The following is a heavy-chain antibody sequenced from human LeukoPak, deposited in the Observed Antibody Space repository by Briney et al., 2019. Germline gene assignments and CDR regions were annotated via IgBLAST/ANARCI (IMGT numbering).Heavy chain of an antibody. Sequence: SETLSLTCTVSGGSISSSSYYWGWIRQPPGKGLEWIGSIYYSGSTYYNPSLKSRVTISVDTSKNQFSLKLSSVTDADTAVYYCARHGSWFDPWGQGTLVTVSS. CDR1: GGSISSSSYY. V-gene: IGHV4-39*01. D-gene: IGHD1-1*01. CDR3: ARHGSWFDP. J-gene: IGHJ5*02. CDR2: IYYSGST.